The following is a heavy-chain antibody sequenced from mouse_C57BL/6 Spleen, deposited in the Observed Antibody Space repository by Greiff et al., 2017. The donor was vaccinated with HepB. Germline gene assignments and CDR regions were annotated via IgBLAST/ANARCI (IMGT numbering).Heavy chain of an antibody. CDR3: AKLLRSMGFAY. CDR1: GYSFTDYN. D-gene: IGHD1-1*01. V-gene: IGHV1-39*01. Sequence: EVKLLESGPELVKPGASVKISCKASGYSFTDYNMNWVKQSNGKSLEWIGVINPNNGTTSYNQKFKGKATLTVDQTSSTAYMQLNSLTSEDSAVYYCAKLLRSMGFAYWGQGTLVTVSA. J-gene: IGHJ3*01. CDR2: INPNNGTT.